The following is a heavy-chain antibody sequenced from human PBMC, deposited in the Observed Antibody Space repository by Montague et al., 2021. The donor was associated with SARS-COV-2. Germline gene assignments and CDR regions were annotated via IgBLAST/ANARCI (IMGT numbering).Heavy chain of an antibody. D-gene: IGHD5-12*01. CDR2: ISGSGGST. V-gene: IGHV3-23*01. CDR1: GFTFSSYA. J-gene: IGHJ5*02. CDR3: AKDSSIVATTLWAYNWFDP. Sequence: SLRLSCAASGFTFSSYAMSWVRQAPGKGLEWVSAISGSGGSTYYADSVKGRFTISRDNSKNTLYLQMNSLRAEDTAVYYCAKDSSIVATTLWAYNWFDPWGQRTLVTVSS.